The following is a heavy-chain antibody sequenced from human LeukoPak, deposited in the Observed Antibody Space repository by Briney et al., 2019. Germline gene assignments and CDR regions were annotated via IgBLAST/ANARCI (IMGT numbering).Heavy chain of an antibody. J-gene: IGHJ4*02. Sequence: PGRSLRLSCAASGFTFSAYGMHWVRQAPGKGLEWVAVISYDGSNKYYADSVKGRFTMSRDNSKSTLYLQMNSLIAEDTAFYYCAKPDFGHLPYFFDYWGRGTLVTVSS. D-gene: IGHD3-3*01. CDR3: AKPDFGHLPYFFDY. V-gene: IGHV3-30*18. CDR1: GFTFSAYG. CDR2: ISYDGSNK.